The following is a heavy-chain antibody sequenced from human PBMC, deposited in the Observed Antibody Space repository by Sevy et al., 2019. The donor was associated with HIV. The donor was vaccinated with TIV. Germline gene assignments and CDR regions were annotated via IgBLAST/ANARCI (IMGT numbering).Heavy chain of an antibody. D-gene: IGHD6-19*01. CDR2: IDPSDSEA. J-gene: IGHJ4*02. Sequence: GESLKISCKGSGYKFAHYWITWVRQMPGKGLEWMGMIDPSDSEAKYSPSFQGHVTFSIDKSISSAYLHWSSLKASDTAIYYCARISGGVVAALGYWGQGTLVTVSS. CDR3: ARISGGVVAALGY. CDR1: GYKFAHYW. V-gene: IGHV5-10-1*01.